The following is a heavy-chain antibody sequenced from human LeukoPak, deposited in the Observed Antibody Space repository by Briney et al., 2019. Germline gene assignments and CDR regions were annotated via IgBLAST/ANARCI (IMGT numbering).Heavy chain of an antibody. CDR3: AREGQAVVVTPFFDY. CDR2: LWHDGSNK. J-gene: IGHJ4*02. CDR1: GFTFSSYG. D-gene: IGHD2-21*02. V-gene: IGHV3-33*01. Sequence: GGSLRLSCAASGFTFSSYGMHWVRQAPGKGLEWVAVLWHDGSNKYYADSVKGRFTISRDNSKNTLYLQMNSLRAEDTAVYYCAREGQAVVVTPFFDYWGQGTLVTVSS.